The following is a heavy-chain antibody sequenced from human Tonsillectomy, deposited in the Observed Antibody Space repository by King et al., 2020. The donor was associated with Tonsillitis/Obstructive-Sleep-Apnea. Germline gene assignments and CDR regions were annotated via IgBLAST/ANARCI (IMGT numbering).Heavy chain of an antibody. CDR3: ARDRATVTTFY. J-gene: IGHJ4*02. CDR1: GYTFTSYY. V-gene: IGHV1-46*01. D-gene: IGHD4-17*01. Sequence: QLVQSGAEVKKPGASVKVSCKASGYTFTSYYMHWVRQAPGQGLEWMGIINPSGGSTSYAQKFQGRVTMTRDTSTSTVYMELSSLRSEDTAVYYRARDRATVTTFYWGQGTLVTVSS. CDR2: INPSGGST.